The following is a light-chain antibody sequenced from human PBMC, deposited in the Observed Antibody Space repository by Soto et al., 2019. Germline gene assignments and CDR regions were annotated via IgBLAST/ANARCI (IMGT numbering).Light chain of an antibody. CDR2: GAS. CDR1: QSVSTNF. CDR3: QKYNSAPLT. Sequence: EIVLTQSPGTLSLSPGEGATLSCRASQSVSTNFFAWYQQKPGQAPRLLIYGASTRATGIPDRFSGSGSGTDFTLTISRLEPEDFAVYYCQKYNSAPLTFGGGTKVEIK. V-gene: IGKV3-20*01. J-gene: IGKJ4*01.